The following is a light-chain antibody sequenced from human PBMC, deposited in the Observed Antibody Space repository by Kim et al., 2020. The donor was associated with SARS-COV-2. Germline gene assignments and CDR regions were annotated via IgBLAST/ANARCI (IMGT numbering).Light chain of an antibody. CDR1: QSVSGSY. Sequence: SPGERATLSCRASQSVSGSYLAWYQQKPGQAPRLLSYDASSRATGIPDRFSGSGSGTDFTLTISRLEPEDFAVYYCQQYGSSPRTFGQGTKVEIK. J-gene: IGKJ1*01. V-gene: IGKV3-20*01. CDR2: DAS. CDR3: QQYGSSPRT.